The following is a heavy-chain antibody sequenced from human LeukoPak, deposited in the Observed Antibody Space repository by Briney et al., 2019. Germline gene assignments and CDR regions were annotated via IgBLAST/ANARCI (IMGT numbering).Heavy chain of an antibody. Sequence: SETLSLTCAVYGGSFSGYYWSWIRQPPGKGLEWIGEINHSGSINYNPSLKSRDTISVDTSKNQFSLKLSSVTAADTAVYYCARDVGSGSYFDYWGQGTLVTVSS. CDR2: INHSGSI. D-gene: IGHD3-10*01. J-gene: IGHJ4*02. CDR1: GGSFSGYY. CDR3: ARDVGSGSYFDY. V-gene: IGHV4-34*01.